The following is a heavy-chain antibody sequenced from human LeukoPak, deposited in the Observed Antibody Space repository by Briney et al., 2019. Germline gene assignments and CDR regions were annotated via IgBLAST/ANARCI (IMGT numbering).Heavy chain of an antibody. V-gene: IGHV1-69*04. J-gene: IGHJ4*02. D-gene: IGHD4-17*01. CDR1: GGTFSSYA. CDR2: IIPILGIA. CDR3: ASIGRKVTTLDY. Sequence: ASVKVSCKASGGTFSSYAISWVRQAPGQGLERMGRIIPILGIANYAQKFQGRVTITADKSTSTAYMELSSLRSEDTAVYYCASIGRKVTTLDYWGQGTLVTVSS.